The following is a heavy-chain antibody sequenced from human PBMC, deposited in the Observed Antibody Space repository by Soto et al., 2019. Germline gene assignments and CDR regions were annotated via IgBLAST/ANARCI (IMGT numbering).Heavy chain of an antibody. CDR1: GFTFNSYA. D-gene: IGHD6-13*01. CDR3: AKAPFTSSWYYFDY. CDR2: ISATVGST. J-gene: IGHJ4*02. V-gene: IGHV3-23*01. Sequence: GGSLRLSCAASGFTFNSYAMTWVRQAPGKGLEWVSGISATVGSTDYADSVNDRFTISRDNSKNTLYLQMNSLRAEDTAVYYCAKAPFTSSWYYFDYWGQGTLVTVSS.